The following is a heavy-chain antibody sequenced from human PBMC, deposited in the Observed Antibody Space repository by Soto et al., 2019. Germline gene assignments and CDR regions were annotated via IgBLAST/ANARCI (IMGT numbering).Heavy chain of an antibody. V-gene: IGHV4-61*01. Sequence: SETLSLTCTVSGGSVSGDTYYWNWIRQPPGKGLEWIGYIYYSGSTTYNPSLKSRVTISVDTSKNQFSLKLSSVTAADTAVYYCARDSVAVAEYFDYWGQGILVTVSS. CDR3: ARDSVAVAEYFDY. CDR2: IYYSGST. J-gene: IGHJ4*02. D-gene: IGHD6-19*01. CDR1: GGSVSGDTYY.